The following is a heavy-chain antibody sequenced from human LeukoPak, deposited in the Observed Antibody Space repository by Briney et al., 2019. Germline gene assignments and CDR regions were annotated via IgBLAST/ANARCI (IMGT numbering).Heavy chain of an antibody. J-gene: IGHJ4*02. V-gene: IGHV4-34*01. D-gene: IGHD3-10*01. CDR2: INHSGST. CDR1: DGSFSGYY. Sequence: SETLSLTCAVYDGSFSGYYWSWIRQPPGKGLDWIGEINHSGSTNYNPSLKSRVTISVDTSKNQFSLKLSSVTAADTAVYYCARGGGTMVRSDFDFWGQGTLVTVSS. CDR3: ARGGGTMVRSDFDF.